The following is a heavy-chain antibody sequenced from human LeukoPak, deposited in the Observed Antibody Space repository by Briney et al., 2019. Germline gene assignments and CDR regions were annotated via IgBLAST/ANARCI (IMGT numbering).Heavy chain of an antibody. J-gene: IGHJ3*01. CDR1: GFTFSSYA. CDR2: MSYDGSNE. V-gene: IGHV3-30*04. CDR3: AREGYYYGSESRQADAFDV. D-gene: IGHD3-10*01. Sequence: GGSLRLSCAASGFTFSSYAMHWVRQAPGTGLQGVAFMSYDGSNEYYADSVKGRFTISRDNSKNTLYLQMNSLSAEDTAVYYCAREGYYYGSESRQADAFDVWGHGTMVTVSS.